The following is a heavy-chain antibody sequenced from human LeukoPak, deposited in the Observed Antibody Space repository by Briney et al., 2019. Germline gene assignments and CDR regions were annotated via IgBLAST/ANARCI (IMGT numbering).Heavy chain of an antibody. CDR3: ARVGGELSLRFDY. Sequence: SETLSLTCPVSGGSISSGGYYWSWIRQHPGKGLEWIRDIYYSGTTYYNPSLKSRLTISVDTSKNQVSLKLTSVTAADTAGYYWARVGGELSLRFDYWGQGTLVTVSS. V-gene: IGHV4-31*03. CDR1: GGSISSGGYY. J-gene: IGHJ4*02. CDR2: IYYSGTT. D-gene: IGHD3-16*02.